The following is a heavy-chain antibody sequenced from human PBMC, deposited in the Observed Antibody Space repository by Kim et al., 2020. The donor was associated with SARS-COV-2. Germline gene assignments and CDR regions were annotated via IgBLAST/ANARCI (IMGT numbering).Heavy chain of an antibody. D-gene: IGHD6-19*01. CDR1: GFTFDDYA. Sequence: GGSLRLSCAASGFTFDDYALHWVRQAPGKGLEWVSGISWNSGTIGYADSVKGRFTISRDNAKNSLYLQMNSLRAEDTALYYCAKDIKCCYTSGWNGMDVWGQGTTVTVSS. J-gene: IGHJ6*02. V-gene: IGHV3-9*01. CDR3: AKDIKCCYTSGWNGMDV. CDR2: ISWNSGTI.